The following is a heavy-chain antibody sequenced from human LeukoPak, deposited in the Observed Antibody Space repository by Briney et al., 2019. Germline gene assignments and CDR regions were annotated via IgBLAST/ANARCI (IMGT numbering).Heavy chain of an antibody. D-gene: IGHD3-10*01. CDR2: INPNSGGT. V-gene: IGHV1-2*02. J-gene: IGHJ4*02. CDR3: ARGYYGSGSPFDY. CDR1: GYTFTGYY. Sequence: AASVKVSCKASGYTFTGYYMHWVRQAPGQGLEWMGWINPNSGGTNYAQKFQGRVTMTRDTSISTAYMELSRLRSDDTAVYYCARGYYGSGSPFDYWGQGTLVTVSS.